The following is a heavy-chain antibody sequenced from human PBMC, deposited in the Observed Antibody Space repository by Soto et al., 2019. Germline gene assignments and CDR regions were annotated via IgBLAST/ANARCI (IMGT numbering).Heavy chain of an antibody. CDR1: DFSFTSHG. V-gene: IGHV1-18*04. D-gene: IGHD2-2*01. J-gene: IGHJ4*02. Sequence: QIQLVQSGPEVKKPGASMKVSCKAYDFSFTSHGISWVRQAPGQGLEWMGWISLYNGNTNYAQQFQGRVTITTDTSTSTAYMELRSLRSDDTAMYFCAIYHLELFRFDYWGQGTLVTVSS. CDR2: ISLYNGNT. CDR3: AIYHLELFRFDY.